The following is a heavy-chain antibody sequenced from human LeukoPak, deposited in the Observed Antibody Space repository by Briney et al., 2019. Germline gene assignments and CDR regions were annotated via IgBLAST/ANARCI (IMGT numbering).Heavy chain of an antibody. CDR3: AGDLVSEYSRSHSPFDP. J-gene: IGHJ5*02. V-gene: IGHV4-59*11. CDR1: GASISGHY. D-gene: IGHD6-6*01. CDR2: IYDRGST. Sequence: PSETLSLTCTVSGASISGHYWSWIRQPPGKGLEWIGYIYDRGSTSYNPSLKSRVTISVDTSKNQFSLDLSSVTAADPAVYYCAGDLVSEYSRSHSPFDPWGQGTLVTVSS.